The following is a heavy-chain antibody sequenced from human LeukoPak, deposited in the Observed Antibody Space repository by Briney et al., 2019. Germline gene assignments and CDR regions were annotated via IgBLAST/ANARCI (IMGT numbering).Heavy chain of an antibody. Sequence: SVKVSCKASGGPFSSYAISWVRQAPGQGLEWMGGIIPIFGTANYAQKFQGRVTITTDESTSTAYMELSSLRSEDTAVYYCARGPQWLALYYFDYWGQGTLVTVSS. D-gene: IGHD6-19*01. CDR1: GGPFSSYA. V-gene: IGHV1-69*05. CDR3: ARGPQWLALYYFDY. CDR2: IIPIFGTA. J-gene: IGHJ4*02.